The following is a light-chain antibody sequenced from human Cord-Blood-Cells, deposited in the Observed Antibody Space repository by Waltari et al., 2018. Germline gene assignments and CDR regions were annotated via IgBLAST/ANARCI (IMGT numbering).Light chain of an antibody. CDR3: CSYAGSSTYV. CDR1: SSDVGSYNL. V-gene: IGLV2-23*01. J-gene: IGLJ1*01. CDR2: EGS. Sequence: QSALTQPASVSGSPGQSITISCTGTSSDVGSYNLVSWYQQHPGKAPKLMIYEGSKRPSGVSNRFSGCKSRNTASLTISGLQAEDEADYYCCSYAGSSTYVIGTGTKVTVL.